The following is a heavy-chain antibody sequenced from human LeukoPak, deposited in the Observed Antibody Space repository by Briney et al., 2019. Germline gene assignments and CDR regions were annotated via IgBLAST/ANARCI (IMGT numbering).Heavy chain of an antibody. V-gene: IGHV3-7*05. CDR2: IKQDGSEK. D-gene: IGHD6-13*01. CDR1: GLTFRNYW. J-gene: IGHJ4*02. CDR3: ASRAGYTGSWSAFDY. Sequence: GGSLRLSCAVSGLTFRNYWMSWVRQAPGKGLEWVANIKQDGSEKYHVDSVKGRFTISRDNAKNSLYLQMNSLRAEDTAVYYCASRAGYTGSWSAFDYWGQGTLVTVSS.